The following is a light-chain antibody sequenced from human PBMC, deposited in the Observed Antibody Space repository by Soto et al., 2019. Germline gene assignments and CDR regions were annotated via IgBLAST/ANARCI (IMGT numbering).Light chain of an antibody. Sequence: QSALTQPPSASGSPGQSVTISCTGTSSDIGGYDYVSWYQQHPGKAPKLIIYEVSKRPSGVTDRFSGSKSGNTASLTVSGLQAEDEADYYCSSYAGSNNLVFAGGTKVTV. CDR2: EVS. V-gene: IGLV2-8*01. J-gene: IGLJ3*02. CDR1: SSDIGGYDY. CDR3: SSYAGSNNLV.